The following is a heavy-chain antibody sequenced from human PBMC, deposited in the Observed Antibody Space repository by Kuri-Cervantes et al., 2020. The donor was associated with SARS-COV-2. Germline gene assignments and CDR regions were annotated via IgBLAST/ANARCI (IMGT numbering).Heavy chain of an antibody. J-gene: IGHJ4*02. CDR1: GFTFSNSD. D-gene: IGHD6-13*01. Sequence: GESLKSSCAASGFTFSNSDMNWVRQAPGKGLEWVSGVSWNGSRTHYADSVKGRFIISRDNSRNFLYQQMNSLRPEDMAVYYCVRHKAAAGIVAPDWGQGTLVTVSS. V-gene: IGHV3-19*01. CDR2: VSWNGSRT. CDR3: VRHKAAAGIVAPD.